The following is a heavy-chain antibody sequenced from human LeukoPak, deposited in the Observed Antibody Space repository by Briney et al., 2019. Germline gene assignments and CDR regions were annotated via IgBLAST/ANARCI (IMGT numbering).Heavy chain of an antibody. CDR2: ISWDGATT. CDR3: ASGTTVTYFDY. J-gene: IGHJ4*02. D-gene: IGHD4-17*01. Sequence: GGSLRLSCAASGFTFDDNTMHWIRQTPGKGLQWVSLISWDGATTYYTDSVKGRFTISRDNSKDSLYLLMKNLTTEDTALYYCASGTTVTYFDYWGQGALVTVSS. V-gene: IGHV3-43*01. CDR1: GFTFDDNT.